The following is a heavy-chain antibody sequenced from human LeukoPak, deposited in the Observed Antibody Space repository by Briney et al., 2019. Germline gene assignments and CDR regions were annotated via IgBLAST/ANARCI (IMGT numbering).Heavy chain of an antibody. CDR2: ISASGGSK. CDR1: GFTFRNYA. J-gene: IGHJ4*02. V-gene: IGHV3-23*01. CDR3: AKPESTGWYGDY. Sequence: GGSLRLSCDVSGFTFRNYAMSWVRQAPGKGLEWVSGISASGGSKYYADSVKGRFTISRDNFKDTIYLQMNSLRVEDTAVYYCAKPESTGWYGDYWGQGTLVTVSP. D-gene: IGHD6-19*01.